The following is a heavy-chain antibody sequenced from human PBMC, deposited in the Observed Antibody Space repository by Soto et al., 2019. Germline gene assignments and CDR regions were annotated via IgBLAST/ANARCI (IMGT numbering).Heavy chain of an antibody. V-gene: IGHV3-73*01. CDR3: SRQASDFWSGKPQYYMDV. J-gene: IGHJ6*03. Sequence: GGSLRLSCAASGFTFSSYAMSWVRQAPGKGLEWVGRIRSKGNNYATVYGASLKGRFTISRDDAKNTAYLQMNSLNTEDTAVYYCSRQASDFWSGKPQYYMDVWGKGTTVTVSS. CDR1: GFTFSSYA. D-gene: IGHD3-3*01. CDR2: IRSKGNNYAT.